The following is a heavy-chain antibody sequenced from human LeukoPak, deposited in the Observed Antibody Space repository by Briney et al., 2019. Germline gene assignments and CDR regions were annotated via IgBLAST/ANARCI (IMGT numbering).Heavy chain of an antibody. J-gene: IGHJ4*02. Sequence: PGGSMRLSCAAAGFFFSTYWMSWVRQPPGKGLEWVPNIKQDGSEKYYVDSVKGRFTISRDNAKNSMYLQTNRLRAEHTAVYYCARERGGIVLVVYEFDYWGQGTLVTVSS. V-gene: IGHV3-7*01. CDR3: ARERGGIVLVVYEFDY. CDR1: GFFFSTYW. D-gene: IGHD2-8*01. CDR2: IKQDGSEK.